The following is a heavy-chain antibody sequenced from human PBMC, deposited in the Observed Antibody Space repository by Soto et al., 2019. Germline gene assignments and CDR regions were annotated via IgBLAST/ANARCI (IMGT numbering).Heavy chain of an antibody. V-gene: IGHV3-66*01. Sequence: EVQLVESGGGLVQPGGSLRLSCAASGFTVSSNYMSWVRQAPGKGLEWVSVIYSGGSTYSADSLKGSLPISRDNSKNTLYLQMNSLRAEDTAVYYCARDQYCSSTSCYDGWGQGTLVTVSS. J-gene: IGHJ4*02. CDR3: ARDQYCSSTSCYDG. D-gene: IGHD2-2*01. CDR2: IYSGGST. CDR1: GFTVSSNY.